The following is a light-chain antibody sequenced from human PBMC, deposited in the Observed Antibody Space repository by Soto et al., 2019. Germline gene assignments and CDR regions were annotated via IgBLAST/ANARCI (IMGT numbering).Light chain of an antibody. CDR3: STYRSGNTPVE. V-gene: IGLV2-14*01. J-gene: IGLJ2*01. CDR2: EVN. CDR1: SSDVGFYNF. Sequence: QSALTQPASVSGSPGQSITISCTGTSSDVGFYNFLSWYQQNPGKAPKLIIYEVNNRPSGVSNRFSGSKSGNTASLTISGLQAEDEADYYCSTYRSGNTPVEFGGGTKLTVL.